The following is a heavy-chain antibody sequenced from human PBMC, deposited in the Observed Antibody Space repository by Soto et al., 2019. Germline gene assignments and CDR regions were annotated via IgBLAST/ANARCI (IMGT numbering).Heavy chain of an antibody. V-gene: IGHV3-21*01. J-gene: IGHJ4*02. CDR3: ARDLPSGVDTAMVPLDY. CDR1: GFTFSSYS. CDR2: ISSSSSYI. D-gene: IGHD5-18*01. Sequence: EVQLVESGGGLVKPGGSLRLSCAASGFTFSSYSMNWVRQAPGRGLEWVSSISSSSSYIYYADSVKGRFTISRDNAKNSLYLQMNSLRAEDTAVYYCARDLPSGVDTAMVPLDYWGQGTLVTVSS.